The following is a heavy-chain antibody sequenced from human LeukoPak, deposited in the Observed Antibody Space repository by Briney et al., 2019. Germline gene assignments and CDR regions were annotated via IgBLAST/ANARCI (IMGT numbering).Heavy chain of an antibody. Sequence: GGSLRLSCAASGFTFSSYWMSWVRQAPGKGLEWVSSISSSSSYIYYADSVKGRFTISRDNAKDSLYLQMNSLRAEDTAVYYCARDRVLRYFAGYMDVWGKGTTVTVSS. D-gene: IGHD3-9*01. J-gene: IGHJ6*03. V-gene: IGHV3-21*01. CDR1: GFTFSSYW. CDR2: ISSSSSYI. CDR3: ARDRVLRYFAGYMDV.